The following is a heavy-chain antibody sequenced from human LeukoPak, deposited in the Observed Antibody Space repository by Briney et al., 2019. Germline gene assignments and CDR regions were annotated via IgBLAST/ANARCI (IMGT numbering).Heavy chain of an antibody. V-gene: IGHV4-34*01. Sequence: PSETLSLTCAVYGGSFTKHQWSWIRQPPGKGLEWIGAINDGGSTNYNPSLKSRVTISVDTSKNQFSLKLSSVTAADTAVYYCARHFPDYGGNTRWYYYYYMDVWGKGTTVTVSS. J-gene: IGHJ6*03. CDR2: INDGGST. CDR1: GGSFTKHQ. D-gene: IGHD4-23*01. CDR3: ARHFPDYGGNTRWYYYYYMDV.